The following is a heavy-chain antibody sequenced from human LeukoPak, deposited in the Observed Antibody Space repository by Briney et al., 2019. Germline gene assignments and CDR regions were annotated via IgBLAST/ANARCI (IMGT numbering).Heavy chain of an antibody. CDR1: GGSITSYY. J-gene: IGHJ4*02. CDR3: GGGGY. V-gene: IGHV4-59*01. Sequence: SETLSLTCTVSGGSITSYYWSWIRQPPGKGLEWIGYIYYSRSTNYNPSLKSRITISVDTSKNQFSLQLNSVTAADTATYYCGGGGYWGQGTLVTVSS. D-gene: IGHD3-16*01. CDR2: IYYSRST.